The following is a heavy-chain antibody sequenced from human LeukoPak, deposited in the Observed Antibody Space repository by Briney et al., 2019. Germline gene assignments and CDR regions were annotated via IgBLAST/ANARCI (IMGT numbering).Heavy chain of an antibody. CDR3: AREGAVAAYPGGSGGSYYFDY. D-gene: IGHD6-19*01. Sequence: PSETLSLTCTVSGGSISSSSYYWGWIRQPPGKGLEWIGSIYYSGSTYYNPSLKSRVTISVDTSKNQFSLKLSSVTPEDTAVYYCAREGAVAAYPGGSGGSYYFDYWGQGTLVTVSS. J-gene: IGHJ4*02. V-gene: IGHV4-39*02. CDR1: GGSISSSSYY. CDR2: IYYSGST.